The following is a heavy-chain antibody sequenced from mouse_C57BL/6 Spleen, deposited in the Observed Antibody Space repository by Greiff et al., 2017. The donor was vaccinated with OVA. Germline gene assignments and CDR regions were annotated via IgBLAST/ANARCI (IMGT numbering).Heavy chain of an antibody. J-gene: IGHJ4*01. CDR3: ARQANWYYAMDY. CDR1: GYTFTSYT. Sequence: QVHVKQSGAELARPGASVKMSCKASGYTFTSYTMHWVKQRPGQGLEWIGYINPSSGYTKYNQKFKDKATLTADKSSSTAYMQLSSLTSEDSAVYYCARQANWYYAMDYWGQGTSVTVSS. D-gene: IGHD4-1*01. CDR2: INPSSGYT. V-gene: IGHV1-4*01.